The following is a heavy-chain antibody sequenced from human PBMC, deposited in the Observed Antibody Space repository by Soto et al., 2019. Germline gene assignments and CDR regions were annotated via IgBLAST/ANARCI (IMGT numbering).Heavy chain of an antibody. CDR2: IYYGGST. CDR1: GGSISSDDYY. V-gene: IGHV4-30-4*01. Sequence: SETLSLTCTVSGGSISSDDYYWSWIRQPPGKGLEWIGHIYYGGSTYYNPSLKSRVTISVDTSKNQFSLKLSSVTAADTAMYYCARQSEYYYATGRAAPLYGMDVWGQGTTVTVSS. J-gene: IGHJ6*02. CDR3: ARQSEYYYATGRAAPLYGMDV. D-gene: IGHD3-10*01.